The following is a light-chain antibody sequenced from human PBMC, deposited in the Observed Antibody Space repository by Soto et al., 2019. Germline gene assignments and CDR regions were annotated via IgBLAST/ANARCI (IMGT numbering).Light chain of an antibody. J-gene: IGLJ3*02. Sequence: QSVLTQPPSASGAPGQRVTISCSGSTSNIGSNSVNWYQQVPGTAPRLLIYGSNQRPSGVPDRFSASKSGSSASLVISGLQSEDEASSYCAAWDDNLLGMFGGGTKVTVL. CDR3: AAWDDNLLGM. CDR2: GSN. V-gene: IGLV1-44*01. CDR1: TSNIGSNS.